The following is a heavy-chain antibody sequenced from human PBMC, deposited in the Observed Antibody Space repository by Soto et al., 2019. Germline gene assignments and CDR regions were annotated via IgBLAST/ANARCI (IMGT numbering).Heavy chain of an antibody. V-gene: IGHV3-30*18. CDR3: AKIIPRGRNHFGADY. D-gene: IGHD3-10*01. Sequence: QVQVVESGGGVVQPGRSLRLSCAASGFVFSNYGMHWVRQAPGKGLEWVAVISNDGNNEDKIDSGKGTCTISRYNSKNTLCLQMNTPNIKETAHYYCAKIIPRGRNHFGADYWGQGNLVTVSS. CDR2: ISNDGNNE. J-gene: IGHJ4*02. CDR1: GFVFSNYG.